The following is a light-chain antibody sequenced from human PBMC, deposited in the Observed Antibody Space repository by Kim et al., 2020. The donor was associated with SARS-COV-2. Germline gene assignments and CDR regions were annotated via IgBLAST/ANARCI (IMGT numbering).Light chain of an antibody. Sequence: KTVTISCTRSSGSIASNYVQWYQQRPGGAPTTVIYEDNQRPSGVPDRFSGSIDSSSNSASLAISGLKTEDEADYYCQSYDSSNHVVFGGGTQLTVL. CDR2: EDN. J-gene: IGLJ2*01. V-gene: IGLV6-57*03. CDR3: QSYDSSNHVV. CDR1: SGSIASNY.